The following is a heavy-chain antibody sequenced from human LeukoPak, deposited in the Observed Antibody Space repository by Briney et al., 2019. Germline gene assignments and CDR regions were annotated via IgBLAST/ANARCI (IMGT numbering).Heavy chain of an antibody. Sequence: ASVKVSCKVSGYTLTELSMHWVRQAPGKGLEWMGGFDPEDGETIYAQKFQGRVTMTEDTSTDTAYMELSSLRSEDTAVYYCATDLDVATVVLGPYYYMDVWGKGTTVTVSS. D-gene: IGHD3-10*01. CDR1: GYTLTELS. CDR2: FDPEDGET. CDR3: ATDLDVATVVLGPYYYMDV. V-gene: IGHV1-24*01. J-gene: IGHJ6*03.